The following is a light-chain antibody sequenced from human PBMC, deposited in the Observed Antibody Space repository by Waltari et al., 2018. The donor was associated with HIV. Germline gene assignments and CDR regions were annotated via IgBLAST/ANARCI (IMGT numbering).Light chain of an antibody. CDR1: DTDHYD. CDR3: TSCISSAIPV. Sequence: QSALTQPASVSGSPGQSITISCTGTDTDHYDVSWYQHRPGAAPKVIIFEVVNRPSGVSNRFSGSRSGNTASLTISGLLAEDEADYFCTSCISSAIPVFGGGTKVTVL. J-gene: IGLJ2*01. V-gene: IGLV2-14*01. CDR2: EVV.